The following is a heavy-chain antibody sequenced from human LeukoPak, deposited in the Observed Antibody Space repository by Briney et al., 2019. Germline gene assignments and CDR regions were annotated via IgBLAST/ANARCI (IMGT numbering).Heavy chain of an antibody. D-gene: IGHD6-13*01. J-gene: IGHJ4*02. V-gene: IGHV4-4*07. CDR3: AKEGAASGPDFDY. CDR1: GASIRNYY. CDR2: IVPSGNT. Sequence: SETLSLTCTVPGASIRNYYWSWIRQPAGKGLEWIGRIVPSGNTNYNPSLKSRVTMSVDTSKNQFSLKLNSVTAADTAVYYCAKEGAASGPDFDYWGQGTLVIVSS.